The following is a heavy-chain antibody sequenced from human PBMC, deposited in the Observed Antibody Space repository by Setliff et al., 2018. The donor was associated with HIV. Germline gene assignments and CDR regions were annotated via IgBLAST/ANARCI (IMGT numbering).Heavy chain of an antibody. D-gene: IGHD1-26*01. CDR1: GYTFSTYA. CDR3: ARAGRSGSYNHYYYYYMDV. J-gene: IGHJ6*03. Sequence: ASVKVSCKASGYTFSTYAIHWVRQAPGQRLEWMGWINAGSGNTKYSQRFQGRVTITRDTSASTAYLELSSLRSEDTAVYYCARAGRSGSYNHYYYYYMDVWGKGTTVTVSS. V-gene: IGHV1-3*01. CDR2: INAGSGNT.